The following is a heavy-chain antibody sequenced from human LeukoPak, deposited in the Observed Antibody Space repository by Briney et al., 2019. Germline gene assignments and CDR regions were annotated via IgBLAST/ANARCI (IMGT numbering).Heavy chain of an antibody. J-gene: IGHJ4*02. CDR3: LPRGSVSLTVPGLNA. CDR2: ISYDASNE. D-gene: IGHD2-2*01. V-gene: IGHV3-30-3*01. Sequence: PGGSLRLSCVASGFTFDNYAMNWVRQAPGKGLEWVALISYDASNEYYADSVKGRFTISRDNSKTSLYLQMTNLRPEDTAVYYCLPRGSVSLTVPGLNAWGQGTLVTVSS. CDR1: GFTFDNYA.